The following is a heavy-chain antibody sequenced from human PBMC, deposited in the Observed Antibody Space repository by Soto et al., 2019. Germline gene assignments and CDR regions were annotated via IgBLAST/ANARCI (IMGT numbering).Heavy chain of an antibody. J-gene: IGHJ4*02. Sequence: QVQLVQSGAEVKKPGASVKVSCKASGYTFTNYDISWVRQTTGQGLEWMGWMSPKSGNTGYAQQFQGRVTMTRDTSISTAYMELSSLKSEDTAVYFCTRGPPNWGFDYWGQGILVTVSS. CDR2: MSPKSGNT. CDR3: TRGPPNWGFDY. V-gene: IGHV1-8*01. D-gene: IGHD7-27*01. CDR1: GYTFTNYD.